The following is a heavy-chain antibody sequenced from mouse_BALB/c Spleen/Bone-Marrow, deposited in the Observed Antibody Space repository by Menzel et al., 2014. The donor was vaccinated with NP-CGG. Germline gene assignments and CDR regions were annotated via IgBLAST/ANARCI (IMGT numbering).Heavy chain of an antibody. CDR3: ARGERGNSWFAY. CDR2: IYPGNGGT. CDR1: GYTFTSYN. Sequence: QVQLQQSGAELVRSGASVKMSCKASGYTFTSYNMHWVKQTPGQGLEWIGYIYPGNGGTNYNQKFEGKATLTADTSSSTAYMQISSLTSEDSAVYVCARGERGNSWFAYWGQGTLVTVSA. D-gene: IGHD2-1*01. V-gene: IGHV1-12*01. J-gene: IGHJ3*01.